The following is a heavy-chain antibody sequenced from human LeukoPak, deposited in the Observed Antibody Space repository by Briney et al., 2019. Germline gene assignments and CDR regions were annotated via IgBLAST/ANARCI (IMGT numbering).Heavy chain of an antibody. V-gene: IGHV4-4*07. CDR3: ARELSGSSTWD. CDR1: GGSISSY. Sequence: SETLSLTCTVSGGSISSYWSWIRQPAGKGLEWIGRIYGSGTTTYNPSLKSRVSMSTDTSKNQFSLKLMSVTAADTAVYFCARELSGSSTWDWGQGTLVTVSS. CDR2: IYGSGTT. D-gene: IGHD1-26*01. J-gene: IGHJ4*02.